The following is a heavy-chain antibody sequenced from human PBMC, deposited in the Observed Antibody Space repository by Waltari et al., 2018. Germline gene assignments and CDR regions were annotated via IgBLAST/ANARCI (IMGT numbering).Heavy chain of an antibody. CDR3: ARHYTGYGARDY. V-gene: IGHV4-30-4*08. CDR2: FYYSGST. CDR1: GGSISSSDHY. J-gene: IGHJ4*02. Sequence: QVQLQESGPGLVKPSQTLSLTCTVSGGSISSSDHYWSWIRQPPGKGLEWIGDFYYSGSTKYNPSLRSRVTTSIDTSKNNFSLKVTAVTTADAAVYYCARHYTGYGARDYWGQGTLVTVSS. D-gene: IGHD4-17*01.